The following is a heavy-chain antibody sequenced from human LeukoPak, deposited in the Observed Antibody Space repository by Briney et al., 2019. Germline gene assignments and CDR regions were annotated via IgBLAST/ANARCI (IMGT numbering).Heavy chain of an antibody. J-gene: IGHJ4*02. CDR2: ISYDGSNK. Sequence: PGGSLRLSCAASGFTFSSYAMHWVRQAPGKELEWVAVISYDGSNKYYADSVKGRFTISRDNSKNTLYLQMNSLRAEDTAVYYCARDWSPTIAARRIDYWGQGTLVTVSS. CDR1: GFTFSSYA. CDR3: ARDWSPTIAARRIDY. V-gene: IGHV3-30-3*01. D-gene: IGHD6-6*01.